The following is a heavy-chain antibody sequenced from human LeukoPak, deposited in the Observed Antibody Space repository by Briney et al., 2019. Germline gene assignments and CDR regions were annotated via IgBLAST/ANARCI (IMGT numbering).Heavy chain of an antibody. CDR2: IYYSGST. CDR3: ARTLIVGAPLLYFQH. CDR1: GGSVSSGSYY. V-gene: IGHV4-61*01. D-gene: IGHD1-26*01. Sequence: SETLSLTCTVSGGSVSSGSYYWSWIRQPPGKGLEWIGYIYYSGSTNYNPSLKSRVTISVDTSKNQFSLKLSSVTAADTAVYYCARTLIVGAPLLYFQHWGQGTLVTVSS. J-gene: IGHJ1*01.